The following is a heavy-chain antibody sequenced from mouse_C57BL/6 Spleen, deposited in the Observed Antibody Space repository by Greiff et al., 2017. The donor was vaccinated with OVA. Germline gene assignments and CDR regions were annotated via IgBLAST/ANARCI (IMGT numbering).Heavy chain of an antibody. CDR1: GFTIKDDY. V-gene: IGHV14-4*01. CDR2: IDPENGDT. Sequence: EVQLQQSGAELVRPGASVKLSCTASGFTIKDDYMHWVKQRPEQGLEWIGWIDPENGDTEYASKFQGKATITADTSSNTAYLQLSSLTSEDTAVYYCTLRYFDVWGTGTTVTVSS. J-gene: IGHJ1*03. CDR3: TLRYFDV.